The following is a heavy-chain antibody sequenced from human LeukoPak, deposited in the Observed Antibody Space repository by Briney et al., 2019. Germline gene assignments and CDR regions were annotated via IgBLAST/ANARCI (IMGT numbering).Heavy chain of an antibody. CDR1: GYTFTSYY. V-gene: IGHV1-46*01. Sequence: GASVKVSCKASGYTFTSYYMHWVRQAPGQGLEWMGIINPNGGSTSYAQRFQGRVTMTRDTSTSTVYMELSSLRSEDTAVYYCARAQGYSSSDDAFDIWGQGTMATVSS. CDR3: ARAQGYSSSDDAFDI. D-gene: IGHD6-6*01. CDR2: INPNGGST. J-gene: IGHJ3*02.